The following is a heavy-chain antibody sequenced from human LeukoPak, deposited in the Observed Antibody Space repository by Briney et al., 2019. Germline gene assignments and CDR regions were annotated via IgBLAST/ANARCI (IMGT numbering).Heavy chain of an antibody. V-gene: IGHV4-59*08. CDR1: GGSFSSYY. D-gene: IGHD2-15*01. CDR2: IDYSGDT. CDR3: VRHPARGAGGYAFDI. J-gene: IGHJ3*02. Sequence: SETLSLTCTVSGGSFSSYYRSWIRQPPGKGLEWIGYIDYSGDTNYSPALKSRVTISVDTSKKQLSLRLSSVTAADTGVYYCVRHPARGAGGYAFDIWGHGTMVTVSS.